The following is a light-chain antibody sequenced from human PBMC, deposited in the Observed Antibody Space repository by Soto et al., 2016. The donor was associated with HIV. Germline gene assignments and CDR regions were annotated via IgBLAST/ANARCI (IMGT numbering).Light chain of an antibody. CDR2: AAS. V-gene: IGKV1-NL1*01. CDR3: QQYYSAPPT. Sequence: DIQMTQSPSSLSASVGGRVTITCRASQVISNSLAWYQQKPGTAPNLLLHAASRLESGVPSRFSGSGSGTDYSLTITSLQPEDFATYCCQQYYSAPPTFGQGTKVDIK. J-gene: IGKJ1*01. CDR1: QVISNS.